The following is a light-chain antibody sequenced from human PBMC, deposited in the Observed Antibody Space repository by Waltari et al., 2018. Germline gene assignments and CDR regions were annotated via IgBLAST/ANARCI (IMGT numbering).Light chain of an antibody. CDR1: QSIRSY. CDR2: AAS. V-gene: IGKV1-39*01. CDR3: QQSYSTLIT. J-gene: IGKJ3*01. Sequence: DIQLTQSPSSLSASVGDRVTITCRASQSIRSYLNWYQQKPGKAPKLLIYAASSLQSGVPSRFSGSGSGTDFTLTISSLQPEDFATYYCQQSYSTLITFGPGTKVDIK.